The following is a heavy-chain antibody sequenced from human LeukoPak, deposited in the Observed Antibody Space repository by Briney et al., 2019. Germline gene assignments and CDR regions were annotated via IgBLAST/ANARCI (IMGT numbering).Heavy chain of an antibody. CDR2: IYYSGST. CDR3: ARTIQLWALFDY. CDR1: GGSISSYY. Sequence: SETLSLTCTVSGGSISSYYWSWIRQPPGEGLEWIGYIYYSGSTNYNPSLKSRVTISVDTSKNQFSLKLSSVTAADTAVYYCARTIQLWALFDYWGQGTLVTVSS. D-gene: IGHD5-18*01. V-gene: IGHV4-59*01. J-gene: IGHJ4*02.